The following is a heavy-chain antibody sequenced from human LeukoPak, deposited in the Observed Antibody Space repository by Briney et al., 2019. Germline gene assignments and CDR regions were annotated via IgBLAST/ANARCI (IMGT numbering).Heavy chain of an antibody. D-gene: IGHD5/OR15-5a*01. CDR1: GGSFSGYY. V-gene: IGHV4-34*01. CDR3: ARDVYEGYYYYGMDV. J-gene: IGHJ6*02. CDR2: INHSGST. Sequence: SETLSLTCAVYGGSFSGYYWSWIRQPPGKGLEWIGEINHSGSTNYNPSLKSRVTISVDTSKNQFSLKLSSVTAADTAVYYCARDVYEGYYYYGMDVWGQGTTVTVSS.